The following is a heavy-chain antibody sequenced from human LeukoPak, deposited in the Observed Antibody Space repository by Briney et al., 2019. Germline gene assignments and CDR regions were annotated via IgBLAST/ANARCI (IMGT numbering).Heavy chain of an antibody. CDR1: AYTFTIYG. D-gene: IGHD6-19*01. V-gene: IGHV1-18*01. Sequence: GASVKVSFKASAYTFTIYGINWVRQAPGQGLQWMGWISTFNGNTNYAQKFQGRVAMTTDKSTSTAYLELRSLRSDDTAVYYCARDLGGWYWSNWFDPWGQGTLVTVSS. CDR3: ARDLGGWYWSNWFDP. J-gene: IGHJ5*02. CDR2: ISTFNGNT.